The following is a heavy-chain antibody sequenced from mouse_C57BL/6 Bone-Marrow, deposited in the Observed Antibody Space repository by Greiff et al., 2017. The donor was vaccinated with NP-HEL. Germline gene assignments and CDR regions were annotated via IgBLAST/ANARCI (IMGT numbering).Heavy chain of an antibody. V-gene: IGHV1-55*01. D-gene: IGHD1-1*01. Sequence: QVQLQQPGAELVKPGASVKMSCKASGYTFTSYWITWVKQRPGQGLEWIGDIYPGSGSTNYNEKFKSKATLTVDTSSSTAYMQLSSLTSEDSAVYYCARCGTTVVATPFADWGQGTLVTVSA. CDR1: GYTFTSYW. J-gene: IGHJ3*01. CDR3: ARCGTTVVATPFAD. CDR2: IYPGSGST.